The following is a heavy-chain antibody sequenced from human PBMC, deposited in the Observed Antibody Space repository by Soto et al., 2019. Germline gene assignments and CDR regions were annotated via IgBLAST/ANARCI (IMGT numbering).Heavy chain of an antibody. CDR2: INPDSGGT. D-gene: IGHD3-3*01. J-gene: IGHJ2*01. CDR1: GYTFTIYY. CDR3: AREIRSGYYKYWYFDL. Sequence: QVQLVQSGAEVKKPGASVKVSCKASGYTFTIYYMYWVRQAPGQGLEWMGWINPDSGGTKYAQKFQGGVTMTRDTSISTVYMELSRLRSDDTAVYYCAREIRSGYYKYWYFDLWGRGTLVTVSS. V-gene: IGHV1-2*02.